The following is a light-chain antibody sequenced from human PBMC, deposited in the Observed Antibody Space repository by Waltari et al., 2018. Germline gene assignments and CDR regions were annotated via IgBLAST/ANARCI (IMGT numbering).Light chain of an antibody. CDR3: QSFDSTNPWV. CDR2: EDK. CDR1: SGSIGSGH. V-gene: IGLV6-57*03. J-gene: IGLJ3*02. Sequence: NFMLTQPHSVSASPGKTITIPCTPSSGSIGSGHVYWYQQRPGSAPTTMIYEDKKRPSGVPDRFSGSIDSSSNSASLTISGLKTEDEADYYCQSFDSTNPWVFGGGTKLTVL.